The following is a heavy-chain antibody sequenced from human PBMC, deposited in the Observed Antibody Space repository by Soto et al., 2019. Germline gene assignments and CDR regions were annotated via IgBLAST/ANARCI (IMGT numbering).Heavy chain of an antibody. CDR3: ARISDYGDTAAFDI. Sequence: GGSLRLSCAASGFTFSSYSMNWARQAPGKGLEWVSSISSSSSYIYYADSVKGRFTISRDNAKNSLYLQMNSLRAEDTAVYYWARISDYGDTAAFDIWGQGTMVTVSS. CDR1: GFTFSSYS. V-gene: IGHV3-21*01. D-gene: IGHD4-17*01. J-gene: IGHJ3*02. CDR2: ISSSSSYI.